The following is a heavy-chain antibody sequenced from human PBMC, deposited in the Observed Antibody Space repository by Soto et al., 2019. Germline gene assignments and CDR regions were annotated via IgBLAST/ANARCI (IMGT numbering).Heavy chain of an antibody. CDR3: EPSLFGRGWTLVS. D-gene: IGHD5-12*01. V-gene: IGHV4-59*01. CDR1: GASITTYY. Sequence: TSETLSLTCDVSGASITTYYWSWIRQAPGKGLEWIGNVYHTGTTDYNSSLKSRVTISVDTSKNQFSLNMNSVTAADTAVYYCEPSLFGRGWTLVSWGPGALLTVSS. J-gene: IGHJ4*02. CDR2: VYHTGTT.